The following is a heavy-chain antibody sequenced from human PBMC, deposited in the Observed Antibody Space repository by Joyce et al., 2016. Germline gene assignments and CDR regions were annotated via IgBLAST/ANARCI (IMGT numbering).Heavy chain of an antibody. Sequence: QVQLVESGGGVVQPGRSLRLSCAASGFLFTSYGMHWVRQAPGKGLELVVIISYDGSNQYYADSVKGRFSISRDNSKKTLYLQMNSLRAEDTAVYYCAKVKYDYSFYGMDVWGQGTTVIVSS. CDR1: GFLFTSYG. D-gene: IGHD2-2*01. J-gene: IGHJ6*02. CDR3: AKVKYDYSFYGMDV. V-gene: IGHV3-30*18. CDR2: ISYDGSNQ.